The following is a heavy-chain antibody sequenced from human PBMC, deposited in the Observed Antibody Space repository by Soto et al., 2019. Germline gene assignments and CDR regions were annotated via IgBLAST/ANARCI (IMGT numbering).Heavy chain of an antibody. CDR1: GFTFSSYA. J-gene: IGHJ3*02. Sequence: GGSLRLSYAASGFTFSSYAMSWVRQAPGKGLEWVSAISGSGGSTYYADSVKGRFTISRDNSKNTLYLQMNSLRAEDTAVYYCAKDLLVAVDFDAFDIWGQGTMVTVSS. CDR3: AKDLLVAVDFDAFDI. D-gene: IGHD2-15*01. V-gene: IGHV3-23*01. CDR2: ISGSGGST.